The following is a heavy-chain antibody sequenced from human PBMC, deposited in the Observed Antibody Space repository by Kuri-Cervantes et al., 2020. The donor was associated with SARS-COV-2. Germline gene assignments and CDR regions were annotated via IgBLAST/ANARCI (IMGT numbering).Heavy chain of an antibody. CDR1: GFTFSSYS. V-gene: IGHV3-48*01. CDR2: ISSSSSTI. J-gene: IGHJ3*02. CDR3: ARGYSYGYAVLDAFDI. Sequence: GGSLRLSCAASGFTFSSYSMNWVRQAPGKGLEWVSYISSSSSTIYYADSVKGRFTISRDNAKNSLYLQMNSLRAEDTAVYYCARGYSYGYAVLDAFDIWGQGTMVTVSS. D-gene: IGHD5-18*01.